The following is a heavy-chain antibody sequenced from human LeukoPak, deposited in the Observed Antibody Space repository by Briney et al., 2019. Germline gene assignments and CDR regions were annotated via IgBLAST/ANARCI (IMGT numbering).Heavy chain of an antibody. V-gene: IGHV4-4*02. CDR2: VYYSGST. Sequence: SETLSLTCAVAGASISNSNWWTWVRQPPGKGLEWIGYVYYSGSTNYNPSLKSRVTISVDTSKNQFSLKLSSVTAADTAVYYCARSGGYWFDPWGQGTLVTVSS. CDR1: GASISNSNW. J-gene: IGHJ5*02. CDR3: ARSGGYWFDP. D-gene: IGHD1-26*01.